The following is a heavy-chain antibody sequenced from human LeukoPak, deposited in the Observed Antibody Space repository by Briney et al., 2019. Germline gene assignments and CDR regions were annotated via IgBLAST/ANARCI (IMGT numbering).Heavy chain of an antibody. Sequence: GGSLRLSCAASGFTFSSFTMSWVRQAPGKGLEWVSAISGSGSGTYYADSVKGRFTLSRDNSKNTLFLQMNSLRAEDTAVYYCARGITSCLIWGQGAMVTVSS. J-gene: IGHJ3*02. D-gene: IGHD2-2*01. CDR3: ARGITSCLI. CDR2: ISGSGSGT. CDR1: GFTFSSFT. V-gene: IGHV3-23*01.